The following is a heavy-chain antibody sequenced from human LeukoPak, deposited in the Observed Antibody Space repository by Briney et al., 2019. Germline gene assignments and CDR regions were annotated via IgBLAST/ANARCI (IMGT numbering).Heavy chain of an antibody. V-gene: IGHV1-46*03. Sequence: ASVKVSCKASGYTFTSYGISWVRQAPGQGLEWMGIINPSGGSTSYAQKFQGRVTMTRDTSTSTVYMELSSLRSEDTAVYYCATPNQHPSSSAFDIWGQGTMVTVSS. CDR3: ATPNQHPSSSAFDI. CDR1: GYTFTSYG. D-gene: IGHD2-2*01. CDR2: INPSGGST. J-gene: IGHJ3*02.